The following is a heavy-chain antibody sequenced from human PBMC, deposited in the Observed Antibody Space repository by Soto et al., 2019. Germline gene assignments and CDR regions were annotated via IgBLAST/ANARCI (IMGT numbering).Heavy chain of an antibody. V-gene: IGHV3-21*01. D-gene: IGHD2-15*01. CDR3: VRDEGYCSGGSCYSTN. Sequence: KPGGSLRLSCTASGFTFSSYSMNWVRQAPGKGLEWVSSISSSSSYIYYAVSVKVRFTISRDNAKNSLYLQMNSLGAEDTAVYYCVRDEGYCSGGSCYSTNWGQGTLVTVSS. CDR1: GFTFSSYS. CDR2: ISSSSSYI. J-gene: IGHJ4*02.